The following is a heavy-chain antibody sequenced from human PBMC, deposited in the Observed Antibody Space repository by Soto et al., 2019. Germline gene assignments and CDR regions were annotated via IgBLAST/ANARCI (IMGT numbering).Heavy chain of an antibody. CDR1: GFTFSTYA. CDR3: ARDVRYDFWSGYYIT. V-gene: IGHV3-30-3*01. Sequence: QVQLVESGGGVVQPGRSLRLSCSASGFTFSTYAMHWVRQAPGKRLEWVAVISNDGINKYNADSVKGRFTISRDNSKNTLYLQMNSLRAEDTAVYYCARDVRYDFWSGYYITWGQGTLVTVSS. D-gene: IGHD3-3*01. J-gene: IGHJ5*02. CDR2: ISNDGINK.